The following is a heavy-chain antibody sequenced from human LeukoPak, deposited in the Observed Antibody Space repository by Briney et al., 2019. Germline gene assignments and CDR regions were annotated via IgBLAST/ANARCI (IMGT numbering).Heavy chain of an antibody. V-gene: IGHV3-53*01. CDR1: GFTFSGYA. CDR3: ARASDDYGSFNWFDP. Sequence: GGSLRLSCAASGFTFSGYAMSWVRQAPGKGLEWVSVIYSGGSTYYADSVKGRFTISRDNSKNTLYLQMNSLRAEDTAVYYCARASDDYGSFNWFDPWGQGTLVTVSS. J-gene: IGHJ5*02. D-gene: IGHD4-17*01. CDR2: IYSGGST.